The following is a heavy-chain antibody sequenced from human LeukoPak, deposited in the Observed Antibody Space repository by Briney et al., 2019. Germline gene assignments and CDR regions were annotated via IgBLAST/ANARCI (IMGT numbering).Heavy chain of an antibody. Sequence: SETLSVTCTVSGGSISSSSYYWGWIRQPPGKGLEWIGSIYYSGSTYYNPSLKSRVTIPVDTSKNQFSLKLSSVTAADTAVYYCARLGSGWYYFDYWGQGTLVTVSS. CDR3: ARLGSGWYYFDY. CDR2: IYYSGST. J-gene: IGHJ4*02. CDR1: GGSISSSSYY. V-gene: IGHV4-39*01. D-gene: IGHD6-19*01.